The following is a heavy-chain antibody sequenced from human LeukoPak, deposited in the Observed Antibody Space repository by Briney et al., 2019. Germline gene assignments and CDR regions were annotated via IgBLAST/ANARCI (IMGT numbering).Heavy chain of an antibody. CDR3: ARVRVLHSGSYWFDP. CDR2: INPNSGGT. V-gene: IGHV1-2*02. D-gene: IGHD1-26*01. J-gene: IGHJ5*02. CDR1: GYTFTGYY. Sequence: ASVKVSCKASGYTFTGYYMHWVRQAPGQGLEWMGWINPNSGGTNYAQKFQGRVTMTRDTSISTAYMELNRLRSDDTAVYYCARVRVLHSGSYWFDPWGQGTLVTVSS.